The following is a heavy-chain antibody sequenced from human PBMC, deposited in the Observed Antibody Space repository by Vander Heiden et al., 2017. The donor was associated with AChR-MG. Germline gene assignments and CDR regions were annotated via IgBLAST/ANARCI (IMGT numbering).Heavy chain of an antibody. D-gene: IGHD6-19*01. V-gene: IGHV3-23*01. CDR1: GFTLSTHA. CDR3: AKSGGGSTSGWYYDY. Sequence: EVQLLQSGGGSVQPGRSLRPSCEATGFTLSTHAMRLVRPAPGKGLGWVSAISGGGGSTYYPDSVKSRFTISGDISKNTLYLQMNSLRAEDTAVYYCAKSGGGSTSGWYYDYWGHGSLVTVSS. J-gene: IGHJ4*01. CDR2: ISGGGGST.